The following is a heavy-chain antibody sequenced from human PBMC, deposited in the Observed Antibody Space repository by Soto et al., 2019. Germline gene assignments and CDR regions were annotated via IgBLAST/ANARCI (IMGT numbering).Heavy chain of an antibody. V-gene: IGHV3-7*01. Sequence: EVQLVESGGGLVQPGGSLRLSCAVSGFTFGSYWMNWVRLIPGKGLEWVAYIKPDGSATYYVDSVKGRFTIPRDNAKNSLYLQINSLRVEDTSVYYCARAGYCGPGCYYYFDYWGQGTLVTVSS. CDR1: GFTFGSYW. J-gene: IGHJ4*02. CDR3: ARAGYCGPGCYYYFDY. D-gene: IGHD2-21*02. CDR2: IKPDGSAT.